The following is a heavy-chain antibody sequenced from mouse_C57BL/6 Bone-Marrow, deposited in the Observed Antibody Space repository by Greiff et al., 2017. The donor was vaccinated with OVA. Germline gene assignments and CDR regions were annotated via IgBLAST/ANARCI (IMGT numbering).Heavy chain of an antibody. Sequence: VQLQQSGAELVKPGASVKMSCKASGYAFSSYWMNWVKQRPGKGLEWIGKIYPGDGDTNYNGKFKGKATMTADKASSTAYMQLSSLPSEDSAVYFCARVGLRPTDYAMDYWGQGTSVTVSS. D-gene: IGHD2-4*01. V-gene: IGHV1-80*01. CDR1: GYAFSSYW. CDR2: IYPGDGDT. CDR3: ARVGLRPTDYAMDY. J-gene: IGHJ4*01.